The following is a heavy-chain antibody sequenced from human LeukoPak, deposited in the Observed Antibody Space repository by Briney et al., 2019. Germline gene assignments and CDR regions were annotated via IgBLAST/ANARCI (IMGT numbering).Heavy chain of an antibody. V-gene: IGHV3-21*01. CDR2: ISSSSSYI. CDR1: GFTFSSYS. Sequence: KTGGSLRLSCAASGFTFSSYSMNWVRQAPGKGLEWVSSISSSSSYIYYADPVKGRFTISRDNAKNSLYLQMNSLRAEDTAVYYCARDLLTTVFDYWGQGTLVTVSS. CDR3: ARDLLTTVFDY. D-gene: IGHD4-17*01. J-gene: IGHJ4*02.